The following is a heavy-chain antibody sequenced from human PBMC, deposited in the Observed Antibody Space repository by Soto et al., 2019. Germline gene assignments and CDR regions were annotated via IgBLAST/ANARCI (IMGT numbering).Heavy chain of an antibody. D-gene: IGHD6-19*01. Sequence: PGGSLRLSCAASGFSFSSAWMSWVRQTPEKGLEWVSSISSGGTTTFYAASVEGRFTISRDKSKNTLYLQMNSLRADDTAVYYCAREGGSIGGWFGRKFDSWGQGTQVTV. CDR2: ISSGGTTT. J-gene: IGHJ4*02. V-gene: IGHV3-23*01. CDR3: AREGGSIGGWFGRKFDS. CDR1: GFSFSSAW.